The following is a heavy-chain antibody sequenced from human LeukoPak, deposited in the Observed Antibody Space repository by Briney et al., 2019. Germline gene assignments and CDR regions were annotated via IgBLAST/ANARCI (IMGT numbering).Heavy chain of an antibody. V-gene: IGHV3-21*01. CDR1: GFTVSSNY. Sequence: GGSLRLSCAASGFTVSSNYMSWVRQAPGKGLEWVSSISSSSSYIYYAGSVKGRFTISRDNAKNSLYLQMNSLRTEDTAVYYCARLATNGGYGYWGQGTLVTVSS. CDR3: ARLATNGGYGY. D-gene: IGHD5-12*01. J-gene: IGHJ4*02. CDR2: ISSSSSYI.